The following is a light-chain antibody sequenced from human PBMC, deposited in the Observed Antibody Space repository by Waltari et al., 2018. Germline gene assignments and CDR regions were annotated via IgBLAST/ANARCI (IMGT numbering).Light chain of an antibody. CDR3: QQYYSTPQT. V-gene: IGKV4-1*01. CDR1: QTILYTSHNKSY. J-gene: IGKJ1*01. Sequence: DVVMTQSPDSLAVSLGERASINCKSSQTILYTSHNKSYLAWYQQKPGQPPKLLIYWASTRESGVPDRFSGSGSGTDFTLTISSLQAEDVAVYYCQQYYSTPQTFGQGTKVEIK. CDR2: WAS.